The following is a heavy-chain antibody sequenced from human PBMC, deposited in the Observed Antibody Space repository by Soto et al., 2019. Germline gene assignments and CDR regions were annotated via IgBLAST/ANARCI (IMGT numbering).Heavy chain of an antibody. V-gene: IGHV3-74*01. CDR1: GFTFSSYW. Sequence: EVQLVESGGGLVQPGGSLRLSCPASGFTFSSYWMHWVRQAPGKGLVWVSRINSDGSSTSYADSVKGRFTISRDNAKNTLYLQMNSLRAEDTAVYYCAVAVAGPTAIGYWGQGTLVTVSS. CDR3: AVAVAGPTAIGY. D-gene: IGHD6-19*01. CDR2: INSDGSST. J-gene: IGHJ4*02.